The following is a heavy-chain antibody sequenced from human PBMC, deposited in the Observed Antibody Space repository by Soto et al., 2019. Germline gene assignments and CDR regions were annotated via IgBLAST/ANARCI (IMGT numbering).Heavy chain of an antibody. CDR2: ISSSSTTM. Sequence: EGQLVDSGGGLLQPGVSLRLSCAASGFTFSRYSINWVRQAPGKGLEWVSYISSSSTTMYYADSVKGRFTISRDNAKNSLYLQMNSLRAEDTAVYYCARDYSSVWYFDCWGQGTLLTVSS. CDR3: ARDYSSVWYFDC. CDR1: GFTFSRYS. J-gene: IGHJ4*02. V-gene: IGHV3-48*01. D-gene: IGHD6-25*01.